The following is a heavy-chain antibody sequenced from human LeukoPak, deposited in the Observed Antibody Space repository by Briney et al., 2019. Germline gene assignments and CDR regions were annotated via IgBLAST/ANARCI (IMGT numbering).Heavy chain of an antibody. J-gene: IGHJ4*02. Sequence: PGGSLRLSCAASGFTFSDYYMSWIRQAPGKGLEWVSYISSSGSTIYYADSVKGRFTISRDNAKNSLYLQMNSLRAEDTAVYYCARVESSSSSYYFDYWGQGTLVTVSS. D-gene: IGHD6-6*01. V-gene: IGHV3-11*04. CDR2: ISSSGSTI. CDR3: ARVESSSSSYYFDY. CDR1: GFTFSDYY.